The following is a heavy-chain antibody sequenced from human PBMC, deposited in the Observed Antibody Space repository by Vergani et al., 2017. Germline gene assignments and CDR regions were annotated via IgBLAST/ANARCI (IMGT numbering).Heavy chain of an antibody. CDR2: ISPDGRTT. CDR3: VKDIAASGNYWYFDL. D-gene: IGHD6-13*01. CDR1: GFSFRTFS. Sequence: EVRLLESGGGFVQPGGSRRLSCAASGFSFRTFSMFWVRQPPGKGLAWVSKISPDGRTTEYADSVRGRFTISRDNANSMLYLQMNSLRAEDTALYYCVKDIAASGNYWYFDLWGRGTLVTVSS. J-gene: IGHJ2*01. V-gene: IGHV3-74*03.